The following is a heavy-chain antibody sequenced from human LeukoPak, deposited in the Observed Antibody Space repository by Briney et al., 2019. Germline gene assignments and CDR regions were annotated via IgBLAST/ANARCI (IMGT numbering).Heavy chain of an antibody. J-gene: IGHJ3*02. CDR1: GFTFSSYA. Sequence: GGSLRLSCAASGFTFSSYAMSWVRQAPGKGLEWVSAISGSGGSTYYADSVKGRFTISRDNSKNTLYLQMNSLRAEDTAVYYCAKDQESITIFGVAPWAAGGNDAFDIWGQGTMVTVSS. V-gene: IGHV3-23*01. D-gene: IGHD3-3*01. CDR2: ISGSGGST. CDR3: AKDQESITIFGVAPWAAGGNDAFDI.